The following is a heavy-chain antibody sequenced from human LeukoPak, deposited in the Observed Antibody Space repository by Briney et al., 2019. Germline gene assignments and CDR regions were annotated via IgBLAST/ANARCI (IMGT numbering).Heavy chain of an antibody. Sequence: PSETLSLTCTVSGGSISSSSYYWGWTRQPPGKGLEWIGSIYYSGSTYYNPSLKSRVTISVDTSKNQFSLKLSSVTAADTAVYYCARQWELLLSPFDYWGQGTLVTVSS. D-gene: IGHD2-15*01. J-gene: IGHJ4*02. CDR2: IYYSGST. CDR1: GGSISSSSYY. CDR3: ARQWELLLSPFDY. V-gene: IGHV4-39*01.